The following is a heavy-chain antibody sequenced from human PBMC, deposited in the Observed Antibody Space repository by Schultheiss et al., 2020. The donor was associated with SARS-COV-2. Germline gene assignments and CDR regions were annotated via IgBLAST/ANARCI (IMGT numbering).Heavy chain of an antibody. V-gene: IGHV3-23*01. CDR3: AKGKTSEGFDP. Sequence: GGSLRLSCAASGFTFSSNAMSWVRQAPGKGLEWVSAISGSGVTTYYADSVKGRFTISRDNSKSTLYLQMNSLRVEDTAIYYCAKGKTSEGFDPWGQGTLVTVSS. J-gene: IGHJ5*02. CDR2: ISGSGVTT. CDR1: GFTFSSNA.